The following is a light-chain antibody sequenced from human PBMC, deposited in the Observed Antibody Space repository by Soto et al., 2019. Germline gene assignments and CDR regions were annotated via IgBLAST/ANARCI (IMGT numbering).Light chain of an antibody. CDR3: GSFTTSTWI. CDR1: SSDIGGYNY. Sequence: QSALTQPASVSGSLGQSITISCTGTSSDIGGYNYVSWYQQHPGKAPKLLIYEVSNRLSGVSNRFSGSKSGNTASLTISGLQAEDEADYHCGSFTTSTWIFGGGTKVTVL. CDR2: EVS. V-gene: IGLV2-14*01. J-gene: IGLJ2*01.